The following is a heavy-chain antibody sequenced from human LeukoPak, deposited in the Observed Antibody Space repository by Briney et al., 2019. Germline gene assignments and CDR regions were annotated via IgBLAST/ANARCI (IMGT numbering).Heavy chain of an antibody. V-gene: IGHV4-4*02. CDR1: GGSISSSNW. CDR2: IYHSGST. D-gene: IGHD6-13*01. Sequence: PSETLSLTCAVSGGSISSSNWWSWVRQPPGKGLEWIGEIYHSGSTDYNPSLKSRVTISVDKSKNQFSLKLSSVTAADTAVYYCARDDPSSWQLDYWGQGTLVTVSS. J-gene: IGHJ4*02. CDR3: ARDDPSSWQLDY.